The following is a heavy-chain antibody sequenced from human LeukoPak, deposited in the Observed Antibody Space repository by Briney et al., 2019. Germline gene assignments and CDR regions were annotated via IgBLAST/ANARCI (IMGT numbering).Heavy chain of an antibody. CDR3: ARHLGNYYRAFDF. CDR1: GYTFTNYY. V-gene: IGHV1-2*02. CDR2: INPASAGA. Sequence: ASVKLSCKPSGYTFTNYYIHWVRHAPGQGPEWVGWINPASAGAAFAPKFQVRVSMTWDSSITTAFMDLTSLRSNDTAIYYCARHLGNYYRAFDFWGQGTLVTVSS. J-gene: IGHJ4*02. D-gene: IGHD1-26*01.